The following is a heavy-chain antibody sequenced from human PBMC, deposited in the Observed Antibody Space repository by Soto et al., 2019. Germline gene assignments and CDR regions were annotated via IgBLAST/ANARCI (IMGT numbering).Heavy chain of an antibody. Sequence: SATLSLTCAVSGYSISSGYYWGWIRQPPWKGLEWIGSIYHSGSTYYNPSLKSRVTISVDTSKNQFSLKLSSVTAADTAVYYCARDAVTTFYYYYYGMDVWGQGTTVTVSS. CDR1: GYSISSGYY. CDR2: IYHSGST. D-gene: IGHD4-17*01. V-gene: IGHV4-38-2*02. J-gene: IGHJ6*02. CDR3: ARDAVTTFYYYYYGMDV.